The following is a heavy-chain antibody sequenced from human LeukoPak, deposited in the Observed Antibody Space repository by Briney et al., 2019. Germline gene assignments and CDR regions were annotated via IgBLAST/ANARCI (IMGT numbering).Heavy chain of an antibody. Sequence: GGSLRLSCAASGFTFSSYSMNWVRQAPGKGLEWVSYISSSSSTIYYADSVKGRFTISRDNAKNSLYLQMNSLRAEDTAVYYCARDTYCSSTSCPILDAFDIWGQGTMVTVSS. V-gene: IGHV3-48*01. D-gene: IGHD2-2*01. CDR1: GFTFSSYS. J-gene: IGHJ3*02. CDR2: ISSSSSTI. CDR3: ARDTYCSSTSCPILDAFDI.